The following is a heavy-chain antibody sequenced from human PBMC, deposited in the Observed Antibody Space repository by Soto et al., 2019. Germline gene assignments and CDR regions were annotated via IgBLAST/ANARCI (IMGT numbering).Heavy chain of an antibody. CDR3: ARNNYAGYSSSWYTSAKNDYFDY. D-gene: IGHD6-13*01. V-gene: IGHV4-59*12. Sequence: PSETLSLTCTVSGASISNYYWGWIRQPPGKGLEYIGYIYYIGITNYNPSLKSRVTISADTSKNQFSLKLSSVTAADTAVYYCARNNYAGYSSSWYTSAKNDYFDYWGQGTLVTVSS. CDR1: GASISNYY. CDR2: IYYIGIT. J-gene: IGHJ4*02.